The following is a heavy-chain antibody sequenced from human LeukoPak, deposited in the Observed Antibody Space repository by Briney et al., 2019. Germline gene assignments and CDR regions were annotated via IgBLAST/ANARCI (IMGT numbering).Heavy chain of an antibody. D-gene: IGHD6-13*01. CDR3: AKEGGRSRPFDY. CDR1: GFAFSSYG. CDR2: VSYDENNR. J-gene: IGHJ4*02. V-gene: IGHV3-30*18. Sequence: PGGSLRLSCAASGFAFSSYGMHWVRQAPGKGLEWVAVVSYDENNRYYTDSVKGRFTISRDNFKNTLYLQMNSLRAEDTAVYYCAKEGGRSRPFDYWGQGTLVTVSS.